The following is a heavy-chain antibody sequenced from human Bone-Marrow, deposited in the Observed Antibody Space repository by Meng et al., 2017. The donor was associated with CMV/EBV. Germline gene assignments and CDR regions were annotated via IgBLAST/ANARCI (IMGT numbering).Heavy chain of an antibody. CDR2: ISYDGSNK. V-gene: IGHV3-30*04. J-gene: IGHJ6*02. CDR3: ARDPGRFLEYYYGMDV. Sequence: GESLKISCAASGFTFSSYAMHWVRQAPGKGLEWVAVISYDGSNKYYADSVKGRFTISRDNSKNTLYLQMNSLRAEDTAVYYCARDPGRFLEYYYGMDVWGQGTTVTGSS. D-gene: IGHD3-3*01. CDR1: GFTFSSYA.